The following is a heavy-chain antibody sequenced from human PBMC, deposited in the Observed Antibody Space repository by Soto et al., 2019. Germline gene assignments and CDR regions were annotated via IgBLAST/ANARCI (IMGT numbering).Heavy chain of an antibody. Sequence: QMVQSGAEVRKPGSSVKVSCTASGDTFSRSTLSWVRQAPGQGLEWMGRTIPILSMSDYAQKFQGRVSITAEKSTSTVYMVLSRLRSEDTAVYYCATNYGSGSAHFDNWGQGTLVTVSS. CDR1: GDTFSRST. J-gene: IGHJ4*02. CDR2: TIPILSMS. CDR3: ATNYGSGSAHFDN. D-gene: IGHD3-10*01. V-gene: IGHV1-69*02.